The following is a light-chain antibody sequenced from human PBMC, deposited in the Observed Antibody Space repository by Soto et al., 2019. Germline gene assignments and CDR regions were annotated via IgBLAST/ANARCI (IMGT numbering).Light chain of an antibody. J-gene: IGKJ1*01. V-gene: IGKV3-20*01. CDR3: QQYGRSPPKT. Sequence: EIVLTQSPGTLSSSPGERATLSCRASQSVTGSYLAWYQQKPGQAPRLLIYGASTRATGIPDRFSGSGSGTDFTLTISRLEPEDFAVYYCQQYGRSPPKTFGQGTKVEIK. CDR2: GAS. CDR1: QSVTGSY.